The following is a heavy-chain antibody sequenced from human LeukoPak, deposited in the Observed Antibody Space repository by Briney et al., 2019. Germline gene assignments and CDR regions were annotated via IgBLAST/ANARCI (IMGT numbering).Heavy chain of an antibody. D-gene: IGHD3-16*01. CDR1: GYSFTSYW. CDR3: ARGGDYTYGTGEY. V-gene: IGHV5-51*01. J-gene: IGHJ1*01. Sequence: GKSLKISCQGSGYSFTSYWIGWVRQMPGKGLEWMGIIYSADSDTRYSPSFQGHVTISADKSISTACLQWDSLKASDTAMYYCARGGDYTYGTGEYWGQGTLVTVSS. CDR2: IYSADSDT.